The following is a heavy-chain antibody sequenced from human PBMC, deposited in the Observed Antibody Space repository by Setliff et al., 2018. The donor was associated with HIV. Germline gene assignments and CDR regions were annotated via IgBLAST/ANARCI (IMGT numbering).Heavy chain of an antibody. D-gene: IGHD2-8*02. J-gene: IGHJ1*01. Sequence: LSCAASGFTFSNYWMSWVRQAPGKGLEWVANIKQDGSEKYYVDSVKGRFTISRDNAKNSLYLQVNNLRAEDTAVYYCARGPSSTHWSPGYFQHWGQGTPVTVSS. V-gene: IGHV3-7*03. CDR3: ARGPSSTHWSPGYFQH. CDR1: GFTFSNYW. CDR2: IKQDGSEK.